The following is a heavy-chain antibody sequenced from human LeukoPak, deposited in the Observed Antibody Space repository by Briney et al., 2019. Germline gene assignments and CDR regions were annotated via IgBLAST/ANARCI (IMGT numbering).Heavy chain of an antibody. J-gene: IGHJ4*02. V-gene: IGHV3-21*01. CDR1: GFTFSSYS. D-gene: IGHD3-22*01. CDR3: ARGYYDSSGYLLAY. Sequence: GGSLSLSCAASGFTFSSYSMSWVSQAPGKALEWVSSISSSSSYIYYADSVKGRFTISRDNAKNSLYLQMNSLRAEDTAVYYCARGYYDSSGYLLAYWGQGTLVTVSS. CDR2: ISSSSSYI.